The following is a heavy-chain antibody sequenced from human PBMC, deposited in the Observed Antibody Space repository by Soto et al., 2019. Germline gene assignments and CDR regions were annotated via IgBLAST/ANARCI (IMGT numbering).Heavy chain of an antibody. CDR2: ISAYNGNT. D-gene: IGHD2-8*01. CDR1: GYTFTSYG. J-gene: IGHJ6*02. Sequence: ASVKVSCKASGYTFTSYGISWVRQAPGQGLEWMGWISAYNGNTNYAQKLQGRVTMTTDTSTSTAYMELRSLRSDDTAVYYCAREPVLMVYADYYYYGMDVWGQGTTVTVS. CDR3: AREPVLMVYADYYYYGMDV. V-gene: IGHV1-18*01.